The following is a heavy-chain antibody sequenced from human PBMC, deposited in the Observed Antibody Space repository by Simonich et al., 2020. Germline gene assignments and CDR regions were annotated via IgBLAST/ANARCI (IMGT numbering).Heavy chain of an antibody. CDR2: ISMSSSYI. CDR1: GFTFSSYS. V-gene: IGHV3-21*01. J-gene: IGHJ3*02. Sequence: EVQLVESGGGLVKPGGSLRLSCAASGFTFSSYSMNWVRQAPRQGLEWVSAISMSSSYIYHAYTVKGRFTISRDNAKNSLYLQMNSLRAEDTAVYYCARGIVGASGAFDIWGQGTMVTVSS. CDR3: ARGIVGASGAFDI. D-gene: IGHD1-26*01.